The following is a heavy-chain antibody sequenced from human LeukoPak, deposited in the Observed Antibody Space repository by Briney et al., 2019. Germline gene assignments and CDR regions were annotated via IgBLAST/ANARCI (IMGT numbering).Heavy chain of an antibody. D-gene: IGHD3-16*01. Sequence: PSETLSLTCTVSGDSISSGGYYWSWIRQHPGKGLEWIGYIYYSGSTYYNPSLKSRITISVDTSKTQFSLKLSSVTAAETAVYYCARVNHGGMDYWGQGTPVTVSS. CDR3: ARVNHGGMDY. J-gene: IGHJ4*02. V-gene: IGHV4-31*03. CDR2: IYYSGST. CDR1: GDSISSGGYY.